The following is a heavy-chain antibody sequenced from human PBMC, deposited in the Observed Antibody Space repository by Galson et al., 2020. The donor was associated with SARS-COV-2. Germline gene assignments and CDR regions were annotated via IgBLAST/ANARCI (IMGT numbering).Heavy chain of an antibody. J-gene: IGHJ4*02. V-gene: IGHV4-59*01. D-gene: IGHD4-17*01. Sequence: PSETLSLTCTVSGGSISSYYWSWIRQPPGKGLEWIGYIYYSGSTNYNPSLKSRVTISVDTSKNQFSLKLSSVTAADTAVYYCARAGGFYGDDTTGDFDYWGQGTLVTVSS. CDR2: IYYSGST. CDR3: ARAGGFYGDDTTGDFDY. CDR1: GGSISSYY.